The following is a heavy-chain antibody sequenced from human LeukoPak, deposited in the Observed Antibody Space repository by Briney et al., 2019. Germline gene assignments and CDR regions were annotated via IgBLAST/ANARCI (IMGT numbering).Heavy chain of an antibody. CDR2: IHYSGST. CDR1: GGSIGSYY. Sequence: SETLSLTCTVSGGSIGSYYWSWIRQPPGKGREWIAYIHYSGSTSSNPSLKSRVTVSVDTSKNQFSLKLTSVTAADTAVYHCARDDILTGYYGNFDFWGQGALVTVSS. V-gene: IGHV4-59*01. CDR3: ARDDILTGYYGNFDF. J-gene: IGHJ4*02. D-gene: IGHD3-9*01.